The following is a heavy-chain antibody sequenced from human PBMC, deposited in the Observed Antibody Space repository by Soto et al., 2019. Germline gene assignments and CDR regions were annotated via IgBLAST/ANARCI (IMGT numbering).Heavy chain of an antibody. V-gene: IGHV3-23*01. CDR1: GFSFNIYA. J-gene: IGHJ6*03. CDR3: AKAPTYDYYYYMDV. Sequence: GGSLRLSCAASGFSFNIYAMKWVRQVPGKGLECVSAISAGGGNTYYADSVKGRFTISRDNSKNTLYLQMNSLRADDTAVYYCAKAPTYDYYYYMDVWGKGTTVTVSS. CDR2: ISAGGGNT.